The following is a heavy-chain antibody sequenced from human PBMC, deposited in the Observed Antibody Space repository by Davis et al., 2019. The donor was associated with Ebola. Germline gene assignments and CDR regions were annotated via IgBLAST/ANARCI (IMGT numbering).Heavy chain of an antibody. J-gene: IGHJ3*02. CDR1: GYTFTSYW. D-gene: IGHD2-8*02. CDR3: ASLRRTITGMDDGFDI. Sequence: GESLKISCQASGYTFTSYWIGWVRQMPGKGLEWMGLIYPSDSDTVYSPSFQGQVNISADKSMKTAFLQWSSLKASDSGMYYCASLRRTITGMDDGFDIWGQGTMVTVSS. V-gene: IGHV5-51*01. CDR2: IYPSDSDT.